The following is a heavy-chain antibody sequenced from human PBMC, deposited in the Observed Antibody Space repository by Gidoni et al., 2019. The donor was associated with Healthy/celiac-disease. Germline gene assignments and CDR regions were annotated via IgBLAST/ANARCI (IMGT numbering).Heavy chain of an antibody. CDR3: AKEYCSSWHGWFDP. V-gene: IGHV3-43*01. Sequence: EVQLVKSGSAGVSPGGSLVLSCEASGSPVDDYTIHWVRQAPGKGLEWVSLISWDGGSTYYADSVKGRFTISRDNSKNSLYLQMNSLRTEDTALYYCAKEYCSSWHGWFDPWGQGTLVTVSS. J-gene: IGHJ5*02. D-gene: IGHD6-13*01. CDR1: GSPVDDYT. CDR2: ISWDGGST.